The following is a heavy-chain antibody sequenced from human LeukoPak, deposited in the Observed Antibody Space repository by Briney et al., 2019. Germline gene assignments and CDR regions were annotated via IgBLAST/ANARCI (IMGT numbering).Heavy chain of an antibody. J-gene: IGHJ4*02. CDR2: ISAYNGNI. CDR1: GYTFASYG. V-gene: IGHV1-18*01. Sequence: GASVKVSCKTSGYTFASYGINWVRQAPGQGLEWMGWISAYNGNINYAQKFQGRVTMTTDTSTSTVYLELRSLRSDDTAIYYCARGGGRLVTAIDACWGQGTLVTVSS. CDR3: ARGGGRLVTAIDAC. D-gene: IGHD2-21*02.